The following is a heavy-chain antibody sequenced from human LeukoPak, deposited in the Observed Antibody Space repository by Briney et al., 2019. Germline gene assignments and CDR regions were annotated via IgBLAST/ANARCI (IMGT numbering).Heavy chain of an antibody. CDR3: AKGTSYNWNDGWFDP. Sequence: PGGSLRLSCAASGFTVSSNYMSWVRQAPGKGLEWVAFIRNDGTNKYYAESVKGRFTISRDNSKNTLYLQMNSLRAEDTAVYYCAKGTSYNWNDGWFDPWGNGILVTVSS. CDR1: GFTVSSNY. CDR2: IRNDGTNK. D-gene: IGHD1-20*01. J-gene: IGHJ5*02. V-gene: IGHV3-30*02.